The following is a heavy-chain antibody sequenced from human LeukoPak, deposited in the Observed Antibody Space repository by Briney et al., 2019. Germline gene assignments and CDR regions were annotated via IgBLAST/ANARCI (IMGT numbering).Heavy chain of an antibody. D-gene: IGHD2-8*01. Sequence: PGGSLRLSCAASGFTFTNYAMNWVRQAPGKGLEWVATVSYDGTDTSCADSVKGRFAIFRDNSKNTLYLQMNSLRTEDTAVYYCVRVSGFCTNGVCPSFDPWGQGTLVTVSS. CDR2: VSYDGTDT. J-gene: IGHJ5*02. CDR3: VRVSGFCTNGVCPSFDP. CDR1: GFTFTNYA. V-gene: IGHV3-30*09.